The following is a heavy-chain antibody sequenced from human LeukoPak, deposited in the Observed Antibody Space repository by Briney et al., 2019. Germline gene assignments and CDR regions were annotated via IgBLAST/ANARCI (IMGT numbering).Heavy chain of an antibody. Sequence: PGGSLRLSCAASGFTFDDYGMIWVRQAPGKGLEGVSGINWNGDSTDYEDSVKGRFTISRDNAKNSLYLQMNSLRAEDTALYYCARTPNYGSGSYDYWGQGTLVTVSS. V-gene: IGHV3-20*04. D-gene: IGHD3-10*01. CDR2: INWNGDST. J-gene: IGHJ4*02. CDR3: ARTPNYGSGSYDY. CDR1: GFTFDDYG.